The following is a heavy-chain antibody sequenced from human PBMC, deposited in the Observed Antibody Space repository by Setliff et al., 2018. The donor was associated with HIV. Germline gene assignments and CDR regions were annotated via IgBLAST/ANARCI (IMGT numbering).Heavy chain of an antibody. D-gene: IGHD6-13*01. V-gene: IGHV1-46*01. CDR1: GYTFTSTY. CDR2: INPSNGAT. J-gene: IGHJ4*02. Sequence: ASVKVSCKASGYTFTSTYIHWVRQSPGQGLEWMAIINPSNGATTYAQKFKGRVTMTEDTSTDTAYMELSSLRSEDTAVYYCATGSPSSSWDYHPLDYWGQGTLVTVSS. CDR3: ATGSPSSSWDYHPLDY.